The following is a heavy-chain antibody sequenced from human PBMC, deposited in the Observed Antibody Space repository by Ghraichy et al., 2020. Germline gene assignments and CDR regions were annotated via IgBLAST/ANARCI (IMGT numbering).Heavy chain of an antibody. J-gene: IGHJ5*02. CDR3: ARSSGRRITIFGVVTRPWFDP. D-gene: IGHD3-3*01. CDR1: GGSFSGYY. CDR2: INHSGST. Sequence: SETLSLTCAVYGGSFSGYYWSWIRQPPGKGLEWIGEINHSGSTNYNPSLKSRVTISVDTSKNQFSLKLSSVTAADTAVYYCARSSGRRITIFGVVTRPWFDPWGQGPLVTVSS. V-gene: IGHV4-34*01.